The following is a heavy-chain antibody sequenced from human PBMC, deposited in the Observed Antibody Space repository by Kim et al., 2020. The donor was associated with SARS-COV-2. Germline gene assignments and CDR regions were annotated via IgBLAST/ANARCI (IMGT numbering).Heavy chain of an antibody. J-gene: IGHJ6*02. D-gene: IGHD3-10*01. CDR2: IYYSGST. Sequence: SETLSLTCTVSGGSISSYYWSWIRQPPGKGLEWIGYIYYSGSTNYNPSLKSRVTISVDTSKNQFSLKLSSVTAADTAVYYCARGSGVLLWDGMDVWGQGTPVTVSS. V-gene: IGHV4-59*01. CDR1: GGSISSYY. CDR3: ARGSGVLLWDGMDV.